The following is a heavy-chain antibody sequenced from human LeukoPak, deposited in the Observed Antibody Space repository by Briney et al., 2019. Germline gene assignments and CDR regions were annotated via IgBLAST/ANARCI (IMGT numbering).Heavy chain of an antibody. V-gene: IGHV3-23*01. D-gene: IGHD2-2*01. CDR3: VKDRCDRTTCPEV. CDR2: ISGSGGST. Sequence: GSLRLSCAASGFTFSTYAMTWVRQAPGEGLEWVSGISGSGGSTYYTDSVKGRFTISRDNSKNTLHLQMSSLRAEDTALYYCVKDRCDRTTCPEVWGQGTLVTVSS. J-gene: IGHJ4*02. CDR1: GFTFSTYA.